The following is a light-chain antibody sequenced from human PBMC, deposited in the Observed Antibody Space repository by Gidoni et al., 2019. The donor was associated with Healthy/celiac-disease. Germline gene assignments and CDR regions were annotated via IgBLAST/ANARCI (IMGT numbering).Light chain of an antibody. CDR2: AAS. Sequence: DIQMTQSPSSLSASVGDRVTITCRASQSISSYLNWYQQKPGKAPKLLIYAASSLQSGVPSRFSGGGSGTDFTLTISSPQPEDFATYYCQQSYSTQYTFGQGTKLEIK. V-gene: IGKV1-39*01. J-gene: IGKJ2*01. CDR3: QQSYSTQYT. CDR1: QSISSY.